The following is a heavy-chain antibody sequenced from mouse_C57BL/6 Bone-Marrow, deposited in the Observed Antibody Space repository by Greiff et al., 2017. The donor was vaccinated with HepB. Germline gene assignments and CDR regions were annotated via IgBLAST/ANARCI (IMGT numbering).Heavy chain of an antibody. Sequence: VQLQQPGAELVKPGASVKLSCKASGYTFTSYWMHWVKQRPGQGLEWIGMIHPKSGSTNYNEKFKSKATLTVDKSSSTAYMQLSSLTSEDSAVYYCARGGYDEAYWGQGTLVTVSA. J-gene: IGHJ3*01. CDR2: IHPKSGST. CDR1: GYTFTSYW. D-gene: IGHD2-2*01. V-gene: IGHV1-64*01. CDR3: ARGGYDEAY.